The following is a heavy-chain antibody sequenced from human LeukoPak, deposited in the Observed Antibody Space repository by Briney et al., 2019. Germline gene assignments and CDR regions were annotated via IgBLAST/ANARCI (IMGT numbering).Heavy chain of an antibody. J-gene: IGHJ6*03. V-gene: IGHV3-33*01. CDR1: GFTFSSYG. CDR3: VTRGYYYMDV. Sequence: GRSLRLSCAASGFTFSSYGMHWVRQAPGKGLEWVADIWYDGSNKYYADSVKGRFTISRDNSKNTLYLQMNSLRDEDTAVYYCVTRGYYYMDVWGKGTTVTVSS. CDR2: IWYDGSNK.